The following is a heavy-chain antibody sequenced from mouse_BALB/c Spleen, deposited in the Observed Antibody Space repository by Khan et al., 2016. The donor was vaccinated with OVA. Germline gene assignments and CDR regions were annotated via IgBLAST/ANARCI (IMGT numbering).Heavy chain of an antibody. CDR2: IWSDGGS. J-gene: IGHJ4*01. D-gene: IGHD2-1*01. CDR1: GFSLTNYG. CDR3: GRQRYYHYNVMDY. Sequence: QVQLKESGPGLVGPSQRLSITCTISGFSLTNYGIHWVRQPPAKSLEWMVVIWSDGGSTYNYPLKSSLTISKDNSKSQVFIKMNSLQTDDTAMYFCGRQRYYHYNVMDYWGQGTSVTVSS. V-gene: IGHV2-6-1*01.